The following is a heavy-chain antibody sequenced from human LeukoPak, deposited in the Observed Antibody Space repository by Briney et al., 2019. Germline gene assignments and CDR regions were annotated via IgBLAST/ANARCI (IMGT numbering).Heavy chain of an antibody. D-gene: IGHD6-13*01. CDR1: GFTFSSYA. V-gene: IGHV3-23*01. Sequence: PGGSLRLSCAASGFTFSSYAMSWVRQAPGKGLEWVSAISGSGGSTYYADSVKGWFTISRDNSKNTLYLQMNSLRAEDTAVYYCAKDAPEYSSSWYWFDPWGQGTLVTVSS. J-gene: IGHJ5*02. CDR2: ISGSGGST. CDR3: AKDAPEYSSSWYWFDP.